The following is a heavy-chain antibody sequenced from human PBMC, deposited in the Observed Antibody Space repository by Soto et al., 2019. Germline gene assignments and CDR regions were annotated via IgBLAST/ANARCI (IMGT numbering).Heavy chain of an antibody. J-gene: IGHJ6*03. Sequence: ASVKVSCKASGYTFTSYDINWVRQATGQGLEWMGWMNPNSGNTGYAQKFQGRVTMTRNTSISTAYMELSSLRSEDTAVYYCARPNSYYYYMDVWGKGTTVTVSS. CDR2: MNPNSGNT. V-gene: IGHV1-8*01. CDR1: GYTFTSYD. CDR3: ARPNSYYYYMDV.